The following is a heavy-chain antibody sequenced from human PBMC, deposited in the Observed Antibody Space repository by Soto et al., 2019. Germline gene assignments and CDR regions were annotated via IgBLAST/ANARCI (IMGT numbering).Heavy chain of an antibody. D-gene: IGHD2-8*01. CDR3: ARVWCTNGVCYFYSYDHYFDY. V-gene: IGHV4-34*01. Sequence: PSETLSLTCAVYGGSFSGYYWSWIRQPPGKGLEWIGEINHSGSTNYNPSLKSRVTISVDTSENQFSLKLSSVTAADTAVYYCARVWCTNGVCYFYSYDHYFDYWGQGTLVTVSS. J-gene: IGHJ4*02. CDR2: INHSGST. CDR1: GGSFSGYY.